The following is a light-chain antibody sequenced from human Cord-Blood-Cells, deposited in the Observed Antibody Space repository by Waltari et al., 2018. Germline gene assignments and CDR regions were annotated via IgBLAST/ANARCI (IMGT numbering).Light chain of an antibody. V-gene: IGLV2-18*02. CDR2: DVS. CDR3: SSYTSSSTWV. CDR1: SSDVVSYKR. Sequence: QSALTHPPSVSVSPGQSVTISCTRTSSDVVSYKRVAWYQQPPGTATKLMIYDVSNRPSGVPDRFSGSKSGNTASLTISGLQAEDEADYYCSSYTSSSTWVFGGGTKLTVL. J-gene: IGLJ3*02.